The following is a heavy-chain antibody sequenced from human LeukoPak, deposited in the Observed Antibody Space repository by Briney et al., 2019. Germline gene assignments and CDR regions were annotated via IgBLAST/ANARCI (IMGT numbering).Heavy chain of an antibody. J-gene: IGHJ4*02. CDR1: GFTFTSSA. CDR2: IVVGSGNT. Sequence: GASVKVSCKASGFTFTSSAVQWVRQARGQRLEWIGWIVVGSGNTNYARKFQERVTVTRDMSTSTAYMELSSLRSEDTAVYYCAATGGIVGATGDYFDYWGQGTLVTVSS. CDR3: AATGGIVGATGDYFDY. D-gene: IGHD1-26*01. V-gene: IGHV1-58*01.